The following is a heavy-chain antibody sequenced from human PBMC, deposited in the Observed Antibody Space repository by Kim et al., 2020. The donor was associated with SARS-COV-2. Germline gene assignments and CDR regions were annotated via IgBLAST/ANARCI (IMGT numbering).Heavy chain of an antibody. Sequence: SETLSLTCTVSGGSFSGYHWSWIRQSPGRGLEWIGYIYYSGNTNYSPSLKSRVTISIDTSKNQFSLKLRSVTAADTAVYYCARGTYDYVWGSYRFVYWGQGTLVTVSS. CDR1: GGSFSGYH. CDR3: ARGTYDYVWGSYRFVY. J-gene: IGHJ4*02. CDR2: IYYSGNT. V-gene: IGHV4-59*01. D-gene: IGHD3-16*02.